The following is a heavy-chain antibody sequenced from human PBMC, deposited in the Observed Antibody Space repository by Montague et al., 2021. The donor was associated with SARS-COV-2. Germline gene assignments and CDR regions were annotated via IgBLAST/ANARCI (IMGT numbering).Heavy chain of an antibody. CDR1: GGSIDSFY. Sequence: SETLSLTCTVSGGSIDSFYWSWIRRPPGKGLEWIGCIFHSGRTYYNPSLKSRVSMSVDTSKNQVSLRLSSLTAADTAVYYCARGGYYDNTGYYSDYCYNMDVWGQGTTVTVSS. V-gene: IGHV4-59*01. D-gene: IGHD3-22*01. J-gene: IGHJ6*02. CDR2: IFHSGRT. CDR3: ARGGYYDNTGYYSDYCYNMDV.